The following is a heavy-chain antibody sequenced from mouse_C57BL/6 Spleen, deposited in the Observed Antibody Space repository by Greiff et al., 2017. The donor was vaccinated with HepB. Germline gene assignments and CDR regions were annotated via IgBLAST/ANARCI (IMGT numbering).Heavy chain of an antibody. Sequence: EVQGVESGAELVRPGASVKLSCTASGFNIKDDYMHWVKQRPEQGLEWIGWIDPENGDTEYASKFQGKATITADTSSNTAYLQLSSLTSEDTAVYYCTTATRKDYWGQGTTLTVSS. CDR2: IDPENGDT. CDR3: TTATRKDY. J-gene: IGHJ2*01. V-gene: IGHV14-4*01. CDR1: GFNIKDDY.